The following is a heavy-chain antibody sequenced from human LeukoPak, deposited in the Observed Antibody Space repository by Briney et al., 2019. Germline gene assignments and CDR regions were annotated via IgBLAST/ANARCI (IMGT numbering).Heavy chain of an antibody. CDR3: ARYALNTYYYDSSGYYYFDY. Sequence: GASVKVSCKASGGTFSSYAISWVRQAPGQGLEWMGGIIPIFGTANYAQKFQGRVTITADESTSTAYMELSSLRSEDTAVYYCARYALNTYYYDSSGYYYFDYWGRGTLVTVSS. V-gene: IGHV1-69*13. CDR1: GGTFSSYA. D-gene: IGHD3-22*01. CDR2: IIPIFGTA. J-gene: IGHJ4*02.